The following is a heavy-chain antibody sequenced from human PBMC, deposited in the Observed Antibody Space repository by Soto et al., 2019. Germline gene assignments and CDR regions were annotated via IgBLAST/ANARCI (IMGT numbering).Heavy chain of an antibody. CDR3: ARGFAYRDSTFWNYYCDY. V-gene: IGHV1-46*01. CDR1: GYSLTSYY. Sequence: QVQLVQSGAEAKKPGASVRVSCKALGYSLTSYYMHWVRQAPGQGLEWMGMINPRIGSTSYTQRFRDRVTMTRDTSTSTVYMELSSLRFEDTAVYYCARGFAYRDSTFWNYYCDYWGQGTLVTDSS. D-gene: IGHD3-3*01. CDR2: INPRIGST. J-gene: IGHJ4*02.